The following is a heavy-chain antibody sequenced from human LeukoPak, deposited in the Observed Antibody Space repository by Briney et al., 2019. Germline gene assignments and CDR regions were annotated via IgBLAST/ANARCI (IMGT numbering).Heavy chain of an antibody. CDR1: GFTFSSYA. J-gene: IGHJ6*03. CDR2: ISYDGSNK. CDR3: ARDPNYYDSSGHTSMDV. D-gene: IGHD3-22*01. Sequence: GRSLRLSCAASGFTFSSYAMHWVRQAPGKGLEWVAVISYDGSNKYYADSVKGRFTISRDNSKNTLYLQMNSLRAEDTAVYYCARDPNYYDSSGHTSMDVWGKGTTVTVSS. V-gene: IGHV3-30*04.